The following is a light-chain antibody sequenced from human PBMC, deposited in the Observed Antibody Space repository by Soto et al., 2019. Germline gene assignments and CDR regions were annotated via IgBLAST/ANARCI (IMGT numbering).Light chain of an antibody. Sequence: EIVLTQSPVTLSSSPGETVPLSCRASQDIDTYLAWYQQRPGQAPRLLIYDSSERATDVPGRFSGSGSGTDFTLTISSLESDDFAVYYCQQRSSWPLTCGQGTRL. CDR1: QDIDTY. CDR2: DSS. J-gene: IGKJ5*01. V-gene: IGKV3-11*01. CDR3: QQRSSWPLT.